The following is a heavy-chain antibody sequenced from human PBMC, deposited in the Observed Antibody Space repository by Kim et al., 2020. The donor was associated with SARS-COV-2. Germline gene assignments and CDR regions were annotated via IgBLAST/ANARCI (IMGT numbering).Heavy chain of an antibody. CDR1: GGSISSSSYY. D-gene: IGHD1-26*01. J-gene: IGHJ4*01. Sequence: SETLSLTCTVSGGSISSSSYYWGWIRQPPGKGLEWIGSIYYSGSTYYNPSLKSRVTISVDTSKNQFSLKLSSVTAADTAVYYCARLPIVGATDPFDYCG. CDR2: IYYSGST. CDR3: ARLPIVGATDPFDY. V-gene: IGHV4-39*01.